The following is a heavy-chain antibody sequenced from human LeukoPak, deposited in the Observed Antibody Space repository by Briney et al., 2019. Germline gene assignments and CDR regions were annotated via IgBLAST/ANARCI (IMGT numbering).Heavy chain of an antibody. CDR1: GFTFSSYW. J-gene: IGHJ3*02. Sequence: PGGSLRLSCAASGFTFSSYWMHWVRQAPGKGLVWVSRINSDGSSTSYADSVKGRFTISRDNAKSTLSPQMNSLRAEDTAVYYCARSYRSSDALDIWGQGTMVTVSS. D-gene: IGHD1-14*01. CDR3: ARSYRSSDALDI. CDR2: INSDGSST. V-gene: IGHV3-74*01.